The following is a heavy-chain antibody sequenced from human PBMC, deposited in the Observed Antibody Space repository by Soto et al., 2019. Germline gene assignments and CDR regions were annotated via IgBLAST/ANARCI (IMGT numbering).Heavy chain of an antibody. D-gene: IGHD3-10*01. Sequence: GESLKISCKGSGYSFTSYWISWVRQMPGKGLEWMGRIDPSDSYTNYSPSFQGHVTISADKSISTAYLQWSSLKASDTAMYYCAKGLVLRAGMDVWGQGTTVTVSS. CDR1: GYSFTSYW. CDR3: AKGLVLRAGMDV. J-gene: IGHJ6*02. CDR2: IDPSDSYT. V-gene: IGHV5-10-1*01.